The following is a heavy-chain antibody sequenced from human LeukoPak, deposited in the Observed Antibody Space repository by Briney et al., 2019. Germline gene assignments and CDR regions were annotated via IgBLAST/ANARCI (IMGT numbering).Heavy chain of an antibody. CDR3: AIMGFPYYDNSGYYWDAFDI. Sequence: ASVKVSCKASGYTFTSYDINWVRQATGQGLEWMGWMNPNSGNTGYAQKFQGRVTMTRNTSISTAYMELSSLRSEDTAVYYCAIMGFPYYDNSGYYWDAFDIWGQGTMVTVSS. CDR2: MNPNSGNT. D-gene: IGHD3-22*01. J-gene: IGHJ3*02. V-gene: IGHV1-8*01. CDR1: GYTFTSYD.